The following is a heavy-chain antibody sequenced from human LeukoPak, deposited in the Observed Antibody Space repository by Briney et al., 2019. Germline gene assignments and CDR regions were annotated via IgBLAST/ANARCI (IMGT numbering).Heavy chain of an antibody. V-gene: IGHV3-7*02. CDR3: ARSAHCSGGSCYSPFDY. J-gene: IGHJ4*02. Sequence: GGSLRLSCAASGFTFSSYYMSWVRQAPGKGLEWVANIKQDGSEKYYVDSVKGRFTISRDNAKNTLYLQMNSLRAEDTAVYYCARSAHCSGGSCYSPFDYWGQGTLVTVSS. D-gene: IGHD2-15*01. CDR1: GFTFSSYY. CDR2: IKQDGSEK.